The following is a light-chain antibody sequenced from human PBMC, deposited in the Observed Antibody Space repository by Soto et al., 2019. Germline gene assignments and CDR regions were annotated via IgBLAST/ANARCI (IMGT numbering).Light chain of an antibody. J-gene: IGKJ4*01. CDR1: QSLLHSNGYNY. Sequence: DIVMTQSPLSLPVTPGEPASISCRSSQSLLHSNGYNYLDWYLQKLGQSPQLLIYLGSNRGSGVPDRFSGSGSGTDFTLKISRVEAEDVGVYYCMQALQTPATFGGGTKVEIK. CDR2: LGS. CDR3: MQALQTPAT. V-gene: IGKV2-28*01.